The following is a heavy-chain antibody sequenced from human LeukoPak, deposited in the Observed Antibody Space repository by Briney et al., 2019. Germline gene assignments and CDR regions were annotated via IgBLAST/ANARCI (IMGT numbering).Heavy chain of an antibody. D-gene: IGHD5-12*01. Sequence: SETLSLTCTVSGGSISSYYWSWVRQPPGKGLEWIGYIYYSGSTNYNPSLKSRVTISVDTSKNQFSLKLSSVTAADTAVYYCARHAEWLRSPENWFDPWGQGTLVTVSS. CDR1: GGSISSYY. CDR2: IYYSGST. V-gene: IGHV4-59*08. J-gene: IGHJ5*02. CDR3: ARHAEWLRSPENWFDP.